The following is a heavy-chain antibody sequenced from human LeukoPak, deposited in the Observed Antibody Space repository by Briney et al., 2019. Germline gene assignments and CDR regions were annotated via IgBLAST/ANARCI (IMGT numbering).Heavy chain of an antibody. CDR1: GYTFTGYY. Sequence: ASVKVSCKTSGYTFTGYYMHWVRQAPGQGLEWMGWINPNSGDTKYAQKFQGRVTMTRDTSISTAYMELTRLRSDDTAVYYCARGGLRVMVYRLYYMDVWGKGTTVTVSS. CDR2: INPNSGDT. D-gene: IGHD2-8*01. CDR3: ARGGLRVMVYRLYYMDV. J-gene: IGHJ6*03. V-gene: IGHV1-2*02.